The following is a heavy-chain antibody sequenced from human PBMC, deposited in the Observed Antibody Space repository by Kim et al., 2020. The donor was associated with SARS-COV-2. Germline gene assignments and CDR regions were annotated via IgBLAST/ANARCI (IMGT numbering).Heavy chain of an antibody. CDR1: GFTFDDYA. CDR3: AKATSLTTVTTDFDY. Sequence: GGSLRLSCAASGFTFDDYAMHWVRQAPGKGLEWVSGISWNSGSIGYADSVKGRFTISRDNAKNSLYLQMNSLRAEDTALYYCAKATSLTTVTTDFDYWAREPWSPSPQ. J-gene: IGHJ4*02. V-gene: IGHV3-9*01. D-gene: IGHD4-17*01. CDR2: ISWNSGSI.